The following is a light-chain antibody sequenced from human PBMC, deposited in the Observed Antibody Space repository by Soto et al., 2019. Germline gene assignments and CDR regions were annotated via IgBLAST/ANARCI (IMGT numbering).Light chain of an antibody. CDR3: CSYAGSGTWM. CDR1: RSDIGCYND. J-gene: IGLJ7*01. CDR2: EVT. V-gene: IGLV2-23*02. Sequence: QSALTQVASVSGSPGQSITVSCFGTRSDIGCYNDVSWYQQYPGKAPKLMIFEVTQRPSGVSNRFSGSKSGSTASLTISGLQAEDEADYYCCSYAGSGTWMFGGGTQLTVL.